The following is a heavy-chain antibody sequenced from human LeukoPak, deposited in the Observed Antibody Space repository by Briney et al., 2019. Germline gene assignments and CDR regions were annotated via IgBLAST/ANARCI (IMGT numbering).Heavy chain of an antibody. J-gene: IGHJ6*04. V-gene: IGHV1-8*01. CDR2: MNPNSGNT. CDR3: ARAPMTNYYDSPDPPGADLDV. Sequence: ASVKVSFKASGYTFTSYDINWVRQATGQGLEWMGWMNPNSGNTGYAQKFQGRVTMTRNTSISTAYMELSSLRSEDTAVYYCARAPMTNYYDSPDPPGADLDVWGKGTSVTVSS. D-gene: IGHD3-22*01. CDR1: GYTFTSYD.